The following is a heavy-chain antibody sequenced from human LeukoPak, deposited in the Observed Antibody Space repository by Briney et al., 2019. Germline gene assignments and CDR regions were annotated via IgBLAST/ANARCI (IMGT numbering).Heavy chain of an antibody. D-gene: IGHD5-12*01. CDR2: IHHSGST. CDR3: ARRRGYSDYDYKWFDY. CDR1: GASISGYY. J-gene: IGHJ4*02. V-gene: IGHV4-59*01. Sequence: SETLSLTCTVSGASISGYYWSWTRQPPGKGLEWIGCIHHSGSTKYNPSLKSRVTMSLDTSKNQFSLKLTSAITADTAIYYCARRRGYSDYDYKWFDYWGQGTLVTVSS.